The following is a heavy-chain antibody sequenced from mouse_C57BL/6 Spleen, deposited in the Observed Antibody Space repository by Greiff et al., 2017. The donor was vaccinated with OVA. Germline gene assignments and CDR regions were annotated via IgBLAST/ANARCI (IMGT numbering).Heavy chain of an antibody. CDR2: INPSTGGT. Sequence: VQLQQSGPELVKPGASVKISCKASGYSFTGYYMNWVKQSPEKSLEWIGEINPSTGGTTYNQKFKAKATLTVDKSSSTAYMQLKSLTSEDTAVDYCAWIYYGNYEDYWGQGTTLTVSS. D-gene: IGHD2-1*01. CDR3: AWIYYGNYEDY. CDR1: GYSFTGYY. J-gene: IGHJ2*01. V-gene: IGHV1-42*01.